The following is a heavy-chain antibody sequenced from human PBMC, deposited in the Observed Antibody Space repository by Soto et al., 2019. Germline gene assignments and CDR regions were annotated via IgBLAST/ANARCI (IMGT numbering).Heavy chain of an antibody. J-gene: IGHJ4*02. Sequence: SETLSLTCTVSGGSIGSGDYYWSWIRQPPGKGLEWIGYIYFSGSTYYNPSLTSRVTISVDTSKNQFSLKLRSVTAADTAVYYCASALLEGGLDYWGQGTLVTVSS. CDR1: GGSIGSGDYY. CDR3: ASALLEGGLDY. D-gene: IGHD3-16*01. CDR2: IYFSGST. V-gene: IGHV4-30-4*01.